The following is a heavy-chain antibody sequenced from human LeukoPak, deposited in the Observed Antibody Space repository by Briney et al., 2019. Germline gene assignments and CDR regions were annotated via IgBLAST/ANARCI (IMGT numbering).Heavy chain of an antibody. V-gene: IGHV4-59*01. CDR1: GGSISSYY. D-gene: IGHD1-26*01. J-gene: IGHJ4*02. CDR3: ARVFSGSYFDY. CDR2: IYYSGST. Sequence: SETLSLTCTVSGGSISSYYWSWIRQPPGKGLEWIGYIYYSGSTNYNPSLKSRVTISVDTSKNQFSLKLSSVTAADTAVYYCARVFSGSYFDYWGQGTLVTVSS.